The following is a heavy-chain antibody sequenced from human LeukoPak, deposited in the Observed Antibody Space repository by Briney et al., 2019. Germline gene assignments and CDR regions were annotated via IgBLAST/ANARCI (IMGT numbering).Heavy chain of an antibody. CDR1: GYSISSGYY. Sequence: NPSETLSLTCTVSGYSISSGYYWGWIRQPPGKGLEWIGSIYHSGSTYYNPSLKSRVTISVDTSKNQFSLKLSSVTAADTAVYYCAREGDGDYAIFADNWGQGTLVTVSS. V-gene: IGHV4-38-2*02. J-gene: IGHJ4*02. D-gene: IGHD4-17*01. CDR2: IYHSGST. CDR3: AREGDGDYAIFADN.